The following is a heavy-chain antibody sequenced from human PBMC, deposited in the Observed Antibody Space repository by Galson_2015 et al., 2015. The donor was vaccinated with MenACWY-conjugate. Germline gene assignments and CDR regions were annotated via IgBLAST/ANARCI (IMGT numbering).Heavy chain of an antibody. CDR1: GFTFSSHA. Sequence: SLRLSCAASGFTFSSHAMSWVRQAPGKGLEWVSAISGSGGRTYYADSVKGRFTISRDNSKKMLYLQMNGLRAEDTAVYYCAKDHNHGSGSSLLDMDVWGQRTTVTVSS. J-gene: IGHJ6*02. CDR3: AKDHNHGSGSSLLDMDV. CDR2: ISGSGGRT. D-gene: IGHD3-10*01. V-gene: IGHV3-23*01.